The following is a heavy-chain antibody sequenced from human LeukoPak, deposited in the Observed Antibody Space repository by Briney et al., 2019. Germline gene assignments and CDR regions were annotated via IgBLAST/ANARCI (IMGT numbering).Heavy chain of an antibody. CDR1: GFSFSYYA. J-gene: IGHJ3*01. D-gene: IGHD2-2*01. Sequence: PGGSLRLSCAASGFSFSYYAMNWVRQAPGKGLEHVSTISVNGGSAYYGDSVKGRFTISRDNSKNTVFLQMGSLRADDMAVYFCARVPRPCGSSTSCQGAFDVWGQGTMVTVSS. V-gene: IGHV3-64*02. CDR3: ARVPRPCGSSTSCQGAFDV. CDR2: ISVNGGSA.